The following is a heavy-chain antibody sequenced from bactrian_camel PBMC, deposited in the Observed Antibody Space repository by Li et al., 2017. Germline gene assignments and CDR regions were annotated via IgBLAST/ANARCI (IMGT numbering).Heavy chain of an antibody. CDR2: ISTGGGGA. V-gene: IGHV3S31*01. Sequence: VQLVESGGGLVQPGGSLRLSCAASGFTFSNYAMSWVRQAPGKGLEWVSSISTGGGGAYYADSVKGRFTISRDNAKNTLYLQLNGLKTEDTAMYYCAKDIDYWGQGTQVTVS. J-gene: IGHJ4*01. CDR1: GFTFSNYA. CDR3: AKDIDY.